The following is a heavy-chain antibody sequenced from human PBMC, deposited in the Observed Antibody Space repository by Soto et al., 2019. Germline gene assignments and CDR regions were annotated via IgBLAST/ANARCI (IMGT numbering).Heavy chain of an antibody. D-gene: IGHD6-13*01. CDR1: GGSIRSHN. V-gene: IGHV4-59*11. CDR2: MYYSAMT. CDR3: ARGLGSSWRYGMDV. J-gene: IGHJ6*02. Sequence: PSETLSLTCSVPGGSIRSHNWSWIRQPPGKGLEWIGCMYYSAMTEYNPSLKSRVTISADTSNNKVSLRLTSVTAADTAVYYCARGLGSSWRYGMDVWGQGTTVTVSS.